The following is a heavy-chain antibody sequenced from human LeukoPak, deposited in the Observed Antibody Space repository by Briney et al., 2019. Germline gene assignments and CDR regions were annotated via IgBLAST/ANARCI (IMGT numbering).Heavy chain of an antibody. CDR2: INHSGST. Sequence: KTSETLSLTCAVYGGSFSGYYWSWIRQPPGKGLEWIGEINHSGSTNYNPSLKSRVTISVDTSKNQFSLKLSSVTAADTAVYYCARVGIQLWLEYFDYWGQGTLVTVSS. J-gene: IGHJ4*02. CDR1: GGSFSGYY. CDR3: ARVGIQLWLEYFDY. V-gene: IGHV4-34*01. D-gene: IGHD5-18*01.